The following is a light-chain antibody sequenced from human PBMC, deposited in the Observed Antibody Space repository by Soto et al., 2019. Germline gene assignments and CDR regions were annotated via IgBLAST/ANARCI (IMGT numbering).Light chain of an antibody. CDR1: QSVGRNY. J-gene: IGKJ1*01. CDR3: QQYDTSPGA. Sequence: EIVLTQFPGTLSLSPGERATLSCRASQSVGRNYVAWYQQKPGQAPRLIIYAASNMASGIPQRFSGSGSGSDFTLTISSLEPEDFAVYYCQQYDTSPGAFGQGTKVEIK. V-gene: IGKV3-20*01. CDR2: AAS.